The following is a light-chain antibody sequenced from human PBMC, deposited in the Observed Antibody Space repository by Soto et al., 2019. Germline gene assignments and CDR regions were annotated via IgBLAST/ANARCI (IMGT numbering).Light chain of an antibody. CDR3: HQYGDSPCT. J-gene: IGKJ2*02. CDR2: AAS. CDR1: QAISSGY. Sequence: EIVLTQSPGTLSLSPGERATLSCKASQAISSGYLAWHQQKPGQAPRLLIYAASSRAAGIPDRFSGSESGTEFTLTISRLEPEDFAVYYCHQYGDSPCTFGQGTKLEI. V-gene: IGKV3-20*01.